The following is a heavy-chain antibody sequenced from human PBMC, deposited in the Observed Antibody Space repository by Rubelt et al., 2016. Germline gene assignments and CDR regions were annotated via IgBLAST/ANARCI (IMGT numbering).Heavy chain of an antibody. D-gene: IGHD4-17*01. CDR1: GGSFSGYY. CDR2: IYTSGST. CDR3: ARGDPDRGSRTVTLDY. J-gene: IGHJ4*02. Sequence: QVQLQQWGAGLLKPSETLSLTCAVYGGSFSGYYWSWIRQPPGKGLEWIGRIYTSGSTNYNPSLKRRVTLSVATSKNQFSLKAGSGTAADTAVYYCARGDPDRGSRTVTLDYWGQGTLVTVSS. V-gene: IGHV4-59*10.